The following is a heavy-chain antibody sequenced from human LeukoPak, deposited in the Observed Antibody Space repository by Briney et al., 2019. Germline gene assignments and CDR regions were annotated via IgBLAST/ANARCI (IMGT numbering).Heavy chain of an antibody. CDR2: INPSGAST. J-gene: IGHJ4*02. V-gene: IGHV1-46*01. D-gene: IGHD3-3*01. Sequence: GASVKVSCKASEYTFTSYYMHWVRQAPGPGLEWMGIINPSGASTNYAQKFHGRVIMTRDTSTSTVYMELSSLRSEDTAVYYCATRNAMDYDFWSGPTDYWGQGTLVTVSS. CDR3: ATRNAMDYDFWSGPTDY. CDR1: EYTFTSYY.